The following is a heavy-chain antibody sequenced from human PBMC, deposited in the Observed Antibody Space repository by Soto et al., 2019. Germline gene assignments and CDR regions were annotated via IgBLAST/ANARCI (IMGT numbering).Heavy chain of an antibody. CDR2: ISSNGGST. CDR1: GFTFSSYA. D-gene: IGHD1-26*01. J-gene: IGHJ4*02. Sequence: EVQLVESGGGLVQPGGSLRLSCAASGFTFSSYAMHWVRQAPGKGLEYVSAISSNGGSTYYANSVKGRFTISRDNSKNTLYLQMGSVGAEDMAVYYGAGRASYPCDYWGQGALVTVSS. V-gene: IGHV3-64*01. CDR3: AGRASYPCDY.